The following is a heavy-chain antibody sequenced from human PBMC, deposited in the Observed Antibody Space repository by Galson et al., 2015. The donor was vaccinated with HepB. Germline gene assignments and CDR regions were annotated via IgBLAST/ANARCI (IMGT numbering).Heavy chain of an antibody. V-gene: IGHV3-30*18. CDR2: ISYDGSNK. D-gene: IGHD6-19*01. Sequence: SLRLSCAASGFTFSSYGMHWVRQAPGKGLEWVAVISYDGSNKYYADSVKGRITISRDNSKNTLYLQMNSLRAEDTAVYYCAKDRQEQWLEYAWDYWGQGTLVTVSS. CDR3: AKDRQEQWLEYAWDY. CDR1: GFTFSSYG. J-gene: IGHJ4*02.